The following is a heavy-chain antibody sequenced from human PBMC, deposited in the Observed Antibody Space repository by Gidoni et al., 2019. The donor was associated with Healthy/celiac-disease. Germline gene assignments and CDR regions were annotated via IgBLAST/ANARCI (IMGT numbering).Heavy chain of an antibody. J-gene: IGHJ6*02. CDR1: GGTFSSYP. V-gene: IGHV1-69*01. Sequence: QVQLVQSGAEGKKPGSSVKVSCKASGGTFSSYPSSGVRQAPGQGLEWMRGIIPIFGTANDAQKFQGRVTITADESTSTAYMELSILRSEDTAVYYCARGYYDSSGYYTYYYYGMDVWGQGTTVTVSS. CDR3: ARGYYDSSGYYTYYYYGMDV. D-gene: IGHD3-22*01. CDR2: IIPIFGTA.